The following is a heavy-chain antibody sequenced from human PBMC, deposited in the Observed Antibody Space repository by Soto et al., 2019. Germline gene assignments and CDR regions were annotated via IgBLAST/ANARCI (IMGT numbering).Heavy chain of an antibody. V-gene: IGHV4-31*03. D-gene: IGHD3-16*02. J-gene: IGHJ4*02. CDR3: ARAGGDVDSYLSGFNY. CDR1: GASIPSGGSY. CDR2: IYSSGTP. Sequence: QVQLQESGPGLVKPSQTLSPPCTVSGASIPSGGSYWNWVRQHQGKALEWIGYIYSSGTPSYNSSLTIRVTIALNTPKNQFSLKLTSVTAADTAVYDCARAGGDVDSYLSGFNYWGQGALVTVSS.